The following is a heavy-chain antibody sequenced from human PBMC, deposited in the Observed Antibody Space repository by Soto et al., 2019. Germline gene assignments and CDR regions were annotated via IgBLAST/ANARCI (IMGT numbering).Heavy chain of an antibody. V-gene: IGHV3-7*03. CDR1: GFTFSSYW. Sequence: EVQLVESGGGLVQPGGSLRLSCAASGFTFSSYWMSWVRQAPGKGLEWVANIKQDGSEKYYVDSVKGRFTISRDNAKNSLYLQMNSRRAEDTAVYYCARDAPPSIAARPDGGMDVWGQGTTVTVSS. CDR2: IKQDGSEK. J-gene: IGHJ6*02. D-gene: IGHD6-6*01. CDR3: ARDAPPSIAARPDGGMDV.